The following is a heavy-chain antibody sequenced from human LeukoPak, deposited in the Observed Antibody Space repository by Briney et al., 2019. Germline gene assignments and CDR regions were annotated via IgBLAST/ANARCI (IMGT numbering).Heavy chain of an antibody. CDR1: GGTFSSYA. J-gene: IGHJ4*02. Sequence: ASVKVSCKASGGTFSSYAISWVRQAPRQGLEWMGGIIPIFGTANYAQKFQGRVTITTDESTSTAYMELSSLRSEDTAVYYCAREDYDSSGYYPYWGQGTLVTVSS. D-gene: IGHD3-22*01. CDR2: IIPIFGTA. V-gene: IGHV1-69*05. CDR3: AREDYDSSGYYPY.